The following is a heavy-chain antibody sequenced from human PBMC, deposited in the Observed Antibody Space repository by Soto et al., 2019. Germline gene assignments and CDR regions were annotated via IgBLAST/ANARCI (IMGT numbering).Heavy chain of an antibody. J-gene: IGHJ6*02. V-gene: IGHV3-13*01. CDR3: SRGVLPGSMDV. CDR1: GFTLSSHD. Sequence: GGSLRLSCAASGFTLSSHDIHWVRQATGKGLEWVSGIDTDGESYYADSVKGRFTISRENAKNSLYLQMNSLRVGDTAVYYCSRGVLPGSMDVWGQGTTVTVSS. CDR2: IDTDGES.